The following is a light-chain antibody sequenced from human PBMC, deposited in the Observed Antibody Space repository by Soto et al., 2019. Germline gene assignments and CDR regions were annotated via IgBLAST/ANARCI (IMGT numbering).Light chain of an antibody. CDR3: QSYDISLRGSL. Sequence: QSVLTQPPSVSAAPGQRVTISCTGSSSNIGAGYDVHWYQHLPGTAPKLLIYANRGRPSGVPDRFSGSKSGTSASLGITGVQDEDEADYYCQSYDISLRGSLFGGGTKVTVL. J-gene: IGLJ2*01. V-gene: IGLV1-40*01. CDR2: ANR. CDR1: SSNIGAGYD.